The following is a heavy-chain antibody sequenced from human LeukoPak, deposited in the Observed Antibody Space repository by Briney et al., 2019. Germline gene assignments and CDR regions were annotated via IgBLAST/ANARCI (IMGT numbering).Heavy chain of an antibody. V-gene: IGHV1-2*02. Sequence: ASVMVSCKASGYTFTGYYMHWVRQAPGQGLEWMGWINPNSGGTNYAQKFQGRVTMTRDTSISTAYMELSRLRSDDTAVYYCARSLAYCGGDCPIHYWGQGTLVTVSS. J-gene: IGHJ4*02. CDR1: GYTFTGYY. CDR3: ARSLAYCGGDCPIHY. CDR2: INPNSGGT. D-gene: IGHD2-21*02.